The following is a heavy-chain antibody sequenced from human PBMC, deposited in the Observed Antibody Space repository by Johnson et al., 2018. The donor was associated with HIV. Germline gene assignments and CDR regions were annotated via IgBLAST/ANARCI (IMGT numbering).Heavy chain of an antibody. CDR3: ARDRAILAARPAGAFDV. V-gene: IGHV3-30*04. Sequence: QVQVVESGGGLVQPGRSLRLSCAASGFTFSSYAMHWVRQAPGKGLEWVAVISYDGSNKYYADSVKGRFTISRDNSKNTLYLQMHSLRSEDTAVYYCARDRAILAARPAGAFDVWGPGTMVTVSS. D-gene: IGHD6-6*01. J-gene: IGHJ3*01. CDR1: GFTFSSYA. CDR2: ISYDGSNK.